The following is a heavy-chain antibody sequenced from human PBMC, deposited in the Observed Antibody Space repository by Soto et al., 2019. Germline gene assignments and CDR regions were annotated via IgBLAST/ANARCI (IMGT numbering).Heavy chain of an antibody. CDR1: GFFFSSYT. Sequence: EVQLLESGGGLVQPGGSPRLSCVGSGFFFSSYTMTWVRQAPGKGLEWVSSFSATSENTYYADSVRGRFTISRDNSKTRLFWQMNSLTAEYTAMYYCAKARDQQWVRLPFDYWGQGILVIVSS. J-gene: IGHJ4*02. D-gene: IGHD6-19*01. V-gene: IGHV3-23*01. CDR2: FSATSENT. CDR3: AKARDQQWVRLPFDY.